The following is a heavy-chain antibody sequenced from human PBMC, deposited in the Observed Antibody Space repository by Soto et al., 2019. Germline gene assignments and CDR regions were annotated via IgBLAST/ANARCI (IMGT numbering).Heavy chain of an antibody. CDR1: GGSISSSNW. V-gene: IGHV4-4*02. D-gene: IGHD3-22*01. Sequence: PSETLSLTCAVSGGSISSSNWWSWVRQPPGKGLEWIGEIYHSGSTNYNPSLKSRVTISVDKSKNQFSLKLSSVTAADTAVYYCARAGYYDSSGYGPWGQGTLVTVSS. J-gene: IGHJ5*02. CDR3: ARAGYYDSSGYGP. CDR2: IYHSGST.